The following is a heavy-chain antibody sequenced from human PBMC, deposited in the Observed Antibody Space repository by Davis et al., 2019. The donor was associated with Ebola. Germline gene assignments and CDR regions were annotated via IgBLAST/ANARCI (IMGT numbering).Heavy chain of an antibody. CDR3: ARQVVTNTWSSFHFDS. Sequence: YWIGWMRQPPGKDLEWIGYIFYTGNTYYNPSLESRVTISIDTSRNQFSLKLNSVTAADTAVYFCARQVVTNTWSSFHFDSWGRGTLVTVSS. D-gene: IGHD3-3*01. V-gene: IGHV4-30-4*08. J-gene: IGHJ4*02. CDR2: IFYTGNT. CDR1: Y.